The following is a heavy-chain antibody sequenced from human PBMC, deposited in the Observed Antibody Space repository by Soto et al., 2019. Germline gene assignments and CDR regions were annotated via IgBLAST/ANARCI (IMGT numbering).Heavy chain of an antibody. Sequence: GASVKVSCKASGGTFSNYAISRVRQAPGQGLEWMGGIIPIFGTANYAQKFQGRVTITADESTSTAYMELSSLRSEDTAVYYCASLLGFGELLGYYYYYGMDVWGQGTTVTVSS. CDR2: IIPIFGTA. J-gene: IGHJ6*02. D-gene: IGHD3-10*01. CDR1: GGTFSNYA. V-gene: IGHV1-69*13. CDR3: ASLLGFGELLGYYYYYGMDV.